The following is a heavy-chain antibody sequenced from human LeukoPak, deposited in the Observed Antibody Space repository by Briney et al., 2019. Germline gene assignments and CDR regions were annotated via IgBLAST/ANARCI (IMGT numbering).Heavy chain of an antibody. D-gene: IGHD2-2*01. CDR2: IYYSGST. CDR1: GGSISSDSYY. Sequence: PSVTLSLTCTVSGGSISSDSYYWGWIRQPPGKGLEWLGRIYYSGSTYYNPSLKSRVTISVDTSKKQLSLKLSSVTAADTAVYYCAKGYCRGNSCYDDRGAFDYWGQGTLVTVSS. J-gene: IGHJ4*02. V-gene: IGHV4-39*01. CDR3: AKGYCRGNSCYDDRGAFDY.